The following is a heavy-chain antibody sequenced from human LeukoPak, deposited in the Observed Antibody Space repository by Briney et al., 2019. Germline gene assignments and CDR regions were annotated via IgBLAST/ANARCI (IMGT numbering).Heavy chain of an antibody. CDR1: GFTFSSYW. Sequence: GGSLRLSCAASGFTFSSYWMHWVRQAPGKGLVWVSRINSDGSSTSYADPVKGRFTISRDNAKNTLYLQMNRLRAEDTDVYYCAREDRDSSSLDYWGQGTLVTVSS. V-gene: IGHV3-74*01. J-gene: IGHJ4*02. D-gene: IGHD6-6*01. CDR3: AREDRDSSSLDY. CDR2: INSDGSST.